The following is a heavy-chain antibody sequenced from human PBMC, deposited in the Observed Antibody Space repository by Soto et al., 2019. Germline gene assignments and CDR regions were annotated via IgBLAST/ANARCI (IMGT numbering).Heavy chain of an antibody. CDR3: APRPRSSGWPIDY. J-gene: IGHJ4*02. V-gene: IGHV3-23*01. D-gene: IGHD6-19*01. CDR1: GFTFSSYA. CDR2: ISGSGGST. Sequence: PGGSLRLSCAASGFTFSSYAMSWVRQAPGKGLEWVSAISGSGGSTYYADSVKGRFTISRDNSKNTLYLQMNSLRAEDTAVYYCAPRPRSSGWPIDYWGQGTLVTVSS.